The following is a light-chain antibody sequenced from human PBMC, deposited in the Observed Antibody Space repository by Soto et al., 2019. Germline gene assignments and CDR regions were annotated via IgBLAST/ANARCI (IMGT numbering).Light chain of an antibody. CDR3: AAWDDSLWV. J-gene: IGLJ1*01. CDR2: SNN. Sequence: QSVLTQPPSASGTPGQRVTISCSGSSSNIGSNTVNWYQQLPGTAPKLLIYSNNQRPSGVPDRFSGSKSGTSASLAISGLQSEDEADYYCAAWDDSLWVFGTGTKVT. CDR1: SSNIGSNT. V-gene: IGLV1-44*01.